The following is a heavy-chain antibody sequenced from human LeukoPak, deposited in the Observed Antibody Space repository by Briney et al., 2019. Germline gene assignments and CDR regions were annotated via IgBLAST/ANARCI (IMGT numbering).Heavy chain of an antibody. CDR3: ARGYSSGWHNWFDP. CDR2: FDPEDGET. J-gene: IGHJ5*02. CDR1: GYTLTELS. Sequence: ASVKVSCKVSGYTLTELSMHWVRQAPGKGLEWMGGFDPEDGETIYAQKFQGRVTMTEDTSTDTAYMELSSLRSEDTAVYYCARGYSSGWHNWFDPWGQGTLVTVSP. D-gene: IGHD6-19*01. V-gene: IGHV1-24*01.